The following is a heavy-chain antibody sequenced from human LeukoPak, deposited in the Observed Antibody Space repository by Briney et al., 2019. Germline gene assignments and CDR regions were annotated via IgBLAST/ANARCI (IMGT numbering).Heavy chain of an antibody. CDR3: AREVGSGWLDY. V-gene: IGHV3-21*01. CDR2: ISSSSSYI. Sequence: PGGSLRLSCAASGFTFSSYSMNWVRQAPGKGLEWVSSISSSSSYIYYAGSVKGRFTISRDNAKNSLYLQMNSLRAEDTAVYYCAREVGSGWLDYWGQGTLVTVSS. D-gene: IGHD6-19*01. J-gene: IGHJ4*02. CDR1: GFTFSSYS.